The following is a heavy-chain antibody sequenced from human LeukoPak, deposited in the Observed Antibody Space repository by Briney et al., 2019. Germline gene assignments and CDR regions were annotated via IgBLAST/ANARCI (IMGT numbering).Heavy chain of an antibody. CDR3: ARRAGAYSHPYDY. D-gene: IGHD4/OR15-4a*01. J-gene: IGHJ4*02. CDR1: GFTVSSNS. CDR2: IYSDNT. V-gene: IGHV3-53*01. Sequence: GGSLRLSCTVSGFTVSSNSMSWARQAPGKGLEWVSFIYSDNTHYPDSVKGRLTISRDNSKNTLYLQMNSLRAEDTAVYYCARRAGAYSHPYDYWGQGTLVTVSS.